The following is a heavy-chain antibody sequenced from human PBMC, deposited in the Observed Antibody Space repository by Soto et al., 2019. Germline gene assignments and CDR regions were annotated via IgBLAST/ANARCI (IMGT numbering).Heavy chain of an antibody. V-gene: IGHV1-69*01. J-gene: IGHJ6*02. Sequence: QVQLVQSGAEVKKPGSSVKVSCKASGGTFSSYAISWVRQAPGQGLEWMGGIIPIFGTANYAQKFQGRVTITADESTSTAYMELSSLRSEDTAVYYCARDPGSSAGLHPTHSYGMDVWGQGTTVTVSS. CDR1: GGTFSSYA. D-gene: IGHD6-6*01. CDR2: IIPIFGTA. CDR3: ARDPGSSAGLHPTHSYGMDV.